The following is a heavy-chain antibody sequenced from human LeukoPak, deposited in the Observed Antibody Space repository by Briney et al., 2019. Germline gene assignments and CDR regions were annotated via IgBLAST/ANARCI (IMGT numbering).Heavy chain of an antibody. Sequence: GGSLRLPCAASGFTFSSYAMSWVRQAPGKGLKWVSAISGSGGSTYYADSVKGRFTISRDNSKNTLYLQMNSLRAEDTAVYYCAILKVVPAAIGFDYWGQGTLVTVSS. D-gene: IGHD2-2*02. CDR1: GFTFSSYA. CDR3: AILKVVPAAIGFDY. V-gene: IGHV3-23*01. CDR2: ISGSGGST. J-gene: IGHJ4*02.